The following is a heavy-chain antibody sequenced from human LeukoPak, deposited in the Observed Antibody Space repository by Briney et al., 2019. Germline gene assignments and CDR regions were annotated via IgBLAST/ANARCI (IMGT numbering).Heavy chain of an antibody. J-gene: IGHJ4*02. CDR3: ARDREDYGDSSGLGY. CDR1: GYTFTSYG. CDR2: ISAYNGNT. Sequence: ASVKVSCKASGYTFTSYGISWVRQAPGQGLERMGWISAYNGNTNYAQKLQGRVTMTTDTSTSTAYMELRSLRSDDTAVYYCARDREDYGDSSGLGYWGQGTLVTVSS. V-gene: IGHV1-18*01. D-gene: IGHD4-17*01.